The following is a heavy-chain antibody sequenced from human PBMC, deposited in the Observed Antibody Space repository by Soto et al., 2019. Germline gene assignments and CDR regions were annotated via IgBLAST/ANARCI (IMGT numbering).Heavy chain of an antibody. CDR2: IIPIFGTA. Sequence: SVKVSCTASGGTFSSYAISWVRQAPGQGLEWMGGIIPIFGTANYAQKFQGRVTITADESTSTAYMELSSLRSEDTAVYYCARGSGQWLAFDYWGQGTLVTVSS. D-gene: IGHD6-19*01. CDR3: ARGSGQWLAFDY. V-gene: IGHV1-69*13. J-gene: IGHJ4*02. CDR1: GGTFSSYA.